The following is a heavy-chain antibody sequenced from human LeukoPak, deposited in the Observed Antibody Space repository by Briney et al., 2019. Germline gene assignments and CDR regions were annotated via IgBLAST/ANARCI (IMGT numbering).Heavy chain of an antibody. J-gene: IGHJ4*02. CDR1: GGSISSYY. D-gene: IGHD3-22*01. Sequence: PSETLSLTCTVSGGSISSYYGSWIRQPPGKGLEWIGYIYYSGSTNYNPSLKSRVTISVDTSKNQFSLKLSSVTAADTAVYYCAXVQRSGYFGYWGQGTLVTVSS. CDR2: IYYSGST. V-gene: IGHV4-59*01. CDR3: AXVQRSGYFGY.